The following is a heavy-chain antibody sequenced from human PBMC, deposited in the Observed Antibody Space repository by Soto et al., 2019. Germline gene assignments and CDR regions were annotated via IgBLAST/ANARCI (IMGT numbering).Heavy chain of an antibody. CDR2: INHSGST. J-gene: IGHJ4*02. CDR3: ARVGSSSGRFYYGSGSYSAPFDY. Sequence: SETLSLTCAVYGGSFSGYYWSWIRQPPGKGLEWIGEINHSGSTNYNPSLKSRVTISVDTSKNQFSLKLSSVTAADTAVYYCARVGSSSGRFYYGSGSYSAPFDYWGQGTLVTVSS. D-gene: IGHD3-10*01. V-gene: IGHV4-34*01. CDR1: GGSFSGYY.